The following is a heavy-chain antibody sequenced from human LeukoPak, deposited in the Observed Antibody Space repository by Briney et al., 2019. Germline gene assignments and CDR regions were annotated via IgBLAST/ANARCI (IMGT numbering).Heavy chain of an antibody. CDR2: ISYDGSNM. V-gene: IGHV3-30*03. CDR1: GFTFSNYG. D-gene: IGHD4-17*01. Sequence: GGSLRLSCAASGFTFSNYGMHWVRQAPGKGLEWVALISYDGSNMSYADSVKGRFTISRDNSKNTLYLQMNSLRVDDTAVYYCARDHDGDYSDAFDIWGQGTMVTVSS. J-gene: IGHJ3*02. CDR3: ARDHDGDYSDAFDI.